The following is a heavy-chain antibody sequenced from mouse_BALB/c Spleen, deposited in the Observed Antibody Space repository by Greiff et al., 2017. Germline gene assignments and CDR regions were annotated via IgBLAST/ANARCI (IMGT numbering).Heavy chain of an antibody. CDR1: GYTFTSYW. D-gene: IGHD2-4*01. CDR3: ARGDYDGAWFAY. CDR2: INPSNGRT. V-gene: IGHV1S81*02. J-gene: IGHJ3*01. Sequence: QVQLQQPGAELVKPGASVKLSCKASGYTFTSYWMHWVKQRPGQGLEWIGEINPSNGRTNYNEKFKSKATLTVDKSSSTAYMQLSSLTSEDSAVYYCARGDYDGAWFAYWGQGTLVTVSA.